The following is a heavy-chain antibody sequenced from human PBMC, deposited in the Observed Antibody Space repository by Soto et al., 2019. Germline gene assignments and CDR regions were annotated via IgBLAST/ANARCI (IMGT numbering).Heavy chain of an antibody. CDR1: GFTFSSYA. V-gene: IGHV3-23*01. CDR3: ARARTTYCGGDCEFDY. CDR2: ISFSGSYT. Sequence: EVQLLESGGGLVQPGGSLRLSCAASGFTFSSYAMSWVRQAPGKGLEWVSSISFSGSYTYYADSVKGRFTISRDISKDTLYMQMNSLRAEDTAVYNCARARTTYCGGDCEFDYWGQGTLVTVSS. J-gene: IGHJ4*02. D-gene: IGHD2-21*01.